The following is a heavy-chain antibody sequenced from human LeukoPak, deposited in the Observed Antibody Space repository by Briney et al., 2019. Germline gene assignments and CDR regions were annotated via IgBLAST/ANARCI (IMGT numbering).Heavy chain of an antibody. CDR3: ARGGAMVRGVIITRPGARFDR. D-gene: IGHD3-10*01. V-gene: IGHV4-34*01. Sequence: PSETLSLTCTVSGGSISSYYWRWIRQPPGKGLEWIGEINHRGSTNYNPSLKSRVTISVDTSKNQFSLKLSSVTAADTSVYYCARGGAMVRGVIITRPGARFDRWGQGTLVTVSS. CDR2: INHRGST. CDR1: GGSISSYY. J-gene: IGHJ5*02.